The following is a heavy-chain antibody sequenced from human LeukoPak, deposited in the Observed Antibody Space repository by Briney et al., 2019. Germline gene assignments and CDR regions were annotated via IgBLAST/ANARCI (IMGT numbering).Heavy chain of an antibody. CDR1: GYTFTSYG. J-gene: IGHJ4*02. Sequence: GASVKVSCKASGYTFTSYGISWVRQAPGQGLEWMGIINPSGGSTSYAQKFQGRVTMTRDTSTSTVYMELSSLRSEDTAVYYCARPSFYGDYYFDYWGQGTLVTVSS. D-gene: IGHD4-17*01. CDR3: ARPSFYGDYYFDY. CDR2: INPSGGST. V-gene: IGHV1-46*01.